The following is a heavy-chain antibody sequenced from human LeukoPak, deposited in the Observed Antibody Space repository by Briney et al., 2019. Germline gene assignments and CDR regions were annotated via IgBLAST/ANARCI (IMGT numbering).Heavy chain of an antibody. V-gene: IGHV4-39*07. CDR1: GVSISSGGYY. CDR2: INHSGST. J-gene: IGHJ4*02. CDR3: ARGLRYSVCVDY. Sequence: PSETLSLTCTVSGVSISSGGYYWSWIRQPPGKGLEWIGEINHSGSTNYNPSLKSRVTISVDTSKNQFSLKLSSVTAADTAVYYCARGLRYSVCVDYWGQGTLVTVSS. D-gene: IGHD3-16*01.